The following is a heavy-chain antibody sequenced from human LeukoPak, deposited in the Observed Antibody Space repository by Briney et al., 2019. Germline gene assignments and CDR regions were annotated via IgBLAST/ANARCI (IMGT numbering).Heavy chain of an antibody. J-gene: IGHJ3*02. CDR3: ARHELGVRGVIPNAVDI. CDR2: IYYSGST. CDR1: GGSISSSSYY. Sequence: SETLSLTCTVSGGSISSSSYYWGWIRQPPGKGLEWIGSIYYSGSTYYNPSLKSRVTISVDTSKNQFSLKLSSVTAADPAVYYCARHELGVRGVIPNAVDIWGQGTMGTVSS. D-gene: IGHD3-10*01. V-gene: IGHV4-39*01.